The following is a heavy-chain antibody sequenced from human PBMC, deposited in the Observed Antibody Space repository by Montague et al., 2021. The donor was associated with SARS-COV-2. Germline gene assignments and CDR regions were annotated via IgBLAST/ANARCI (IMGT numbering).Heavy chain of an antibody. Sequence: SLSLSFSASGFDFTSSEINWVRQAPGKGLEWVSYISTRGTLPSYMDSVKGRFTISRDNAKKSLYLQMDSLRAEDTAVYFCAREAVGYSHGYPYWYFDLWGRGTLVTVSS. V-gene: IGHV3-48*03. CDR3: AREAVGYSHGYPYWYFDL. D-gene: IGHD5-18*01. CDR2: ISTRGTLP. CDR1: GFDFTSSE. J-gene: IGHJ2*01.